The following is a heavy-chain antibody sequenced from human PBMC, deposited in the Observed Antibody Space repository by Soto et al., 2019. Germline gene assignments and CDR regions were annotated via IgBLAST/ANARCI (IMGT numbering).Heavy chain of an antibody. D-gene: IGHD5-18*01. CDR1: GGSISSYY. J-gene: IGHJ3*02. V-gene: IGHV4-59*01. CDR2: IYYSGST. CDR3: GRRYGKNAFDI. Sequence: SETLSLTCTASGGSISSYYWSWIRQPPGKGLEWIGYIYYSGSTNYNPSLKSRVTISVDTSKNQFSLKLSSVTAADTAVYYCGRRYGKNAFDIWGQGTMVTVSS.